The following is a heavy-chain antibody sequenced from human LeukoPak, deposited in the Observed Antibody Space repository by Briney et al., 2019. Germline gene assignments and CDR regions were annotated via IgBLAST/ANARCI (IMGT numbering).Heavy chain of an antibody. CDR1: GYTFTGYY. CDR3: ARDFLSVYDILTGGYFDP. Sequence: ASVKVSCKASGYTFTGYYMHWVRQAPGQGLEWMGWINPNSGGTNYAQKFQGRVTMTRDTSISTAYMELSRLRSDDTAVYYCARDFLSVYDILTGGYFDPWGQGTLVTVSS. CDR2: INPNSGGT. D-gene: IGHD3-9*01. J-gene: IGHJ5*02. V-gene: IGHV1-2*02.